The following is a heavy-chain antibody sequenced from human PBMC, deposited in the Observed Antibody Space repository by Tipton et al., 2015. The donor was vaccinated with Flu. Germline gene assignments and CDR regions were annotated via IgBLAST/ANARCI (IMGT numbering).Heavy chain of an antibody. CDR2: IYYSGTT. Sequence: GLVKPSETLSLTCTVSGGSVSSGFYYWSWIRQPPGKALEWIGYIYYSGTTNYNPSLKSRVTISVDTSKTQLSLRLTSVTAADTAVYYCARARRFLEWQFYYYYMDVWGKGTTVTVSS. D-gene: IGHD3-3*01. J-gene: IGHJ6*03. CDR3: ARARRFLEWQFYYYYMDV. CDR1: GGSVSSGFYY. V-gene: IGHV4-61*01.